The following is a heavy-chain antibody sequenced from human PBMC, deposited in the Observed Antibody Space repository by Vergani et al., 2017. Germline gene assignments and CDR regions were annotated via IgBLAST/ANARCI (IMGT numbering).Heavy chain of an antibody. V-gene: IGHV1-69*12. J-gene: IGHJ6*02. Sequence: QVQLVQSGAEVKKPGSSVKVSCKASGGTFSSYAISWVRQAPGHGLEWMGGIIPIFGTANYAQKFQGRVTITADESTSTAYMELSSLRSEDTAVYYCARDLNYYDSSGYQGSPSYYYYYGMDGWGQGTTVTVSS. CDR1: GGTFSSYA. CDR2: IIPIFGTA. CDR3: ARDLNYYDSSGYQGSPSYYYYYGMDG. D-gene: IGHD3-22*01.